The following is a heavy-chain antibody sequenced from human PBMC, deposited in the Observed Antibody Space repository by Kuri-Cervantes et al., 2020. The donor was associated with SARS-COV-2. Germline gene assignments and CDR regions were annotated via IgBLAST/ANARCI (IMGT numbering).Heavy chain of an antibody. Sequence: ASVKVSCKASGDTFSSYAISWVRQAPGQRLEWMGWMNAANGDTDSSRKFQGRVTMTTDTSTSTAYMELRSLKSDDTAVYYCARDVSPYCTSSSCIRWKWVDPWGQGTLVTVSS. J-gene: IGHJ5*02. CDR2: MNAANGDT. V-gene: IGHV1-18*01. CDR1: GDTFSSYA. CDR3: ARDVSPYCTSSSCIRWKWVDP. D-gene: IGHD2-2*01.